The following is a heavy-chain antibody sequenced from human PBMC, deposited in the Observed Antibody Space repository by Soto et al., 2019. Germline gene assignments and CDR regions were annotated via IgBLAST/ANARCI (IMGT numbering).Heavy chain of an antibody. CDR2: MQPSTGRT. Sequence: GASVKVSCKASGYIFTDYYMHWVRQTAGQGLEWMGWMQPSTGRTGYAQKFQGRVTMTRDTSINTAYMELTTLTSDDTAFYYCARGVSAGVDYWGQGTLVTVSS. CDR3: ARGVSAGVDY. J-gene: IGHJ4*02. D-gene: IGHD1-26*01. CDR1: GYIFTDYY. V-gene: IGHV1-8*02.